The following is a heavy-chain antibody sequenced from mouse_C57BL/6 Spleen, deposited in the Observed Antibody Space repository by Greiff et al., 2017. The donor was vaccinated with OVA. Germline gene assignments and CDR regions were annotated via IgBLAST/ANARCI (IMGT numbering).Heavy chain of an antibody. CDR1: GYTFTGYW. CDR2: ILPGSGST. V-gene: IGHV1-9*01. Sequence: VMLVESGAELMQPGASVKLSCKATGYTFTGYWIEWVKQSPGNGLEWIGEILPGSGSTNYNEKFKGKATFTADTSSNTAYMQLSSLTTEDSAIYYCARPDGYYRMDYWGQGTSVTVSS. J-gene: IGHJ4*01. D-gene: IGHD2-3*01. CDR3: ARPDGYYRMDY.